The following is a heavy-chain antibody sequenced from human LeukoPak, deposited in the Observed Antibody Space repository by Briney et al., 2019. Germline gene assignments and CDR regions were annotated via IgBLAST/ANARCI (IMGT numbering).Heavy chain of an antibody. D-gene: IGHD3-10*01. J-gene: IGHJ4*02. CDR3: ARAGGARRYFDY. CDR2: IYSGGST. V-gene: IGHV3-53*01. CDR1: GFTVSSNY. Sequence: GGSLRHSCAASGFTVSSNYMSWVRQAPGKGLEWVSVIYSGGSTYYADSVKGRFTISRDNSKNTLYLQMNSLRAEDTAVYYCARAGGARRYFDYGPGGTLVTVSS.